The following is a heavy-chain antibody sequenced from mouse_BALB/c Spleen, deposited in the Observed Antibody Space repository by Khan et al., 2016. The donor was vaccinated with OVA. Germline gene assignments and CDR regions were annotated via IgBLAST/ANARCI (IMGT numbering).Heavy chain of an antibody. J-gene: IGHJ4*01. V-gene: IGHV9-3-1*01. CDR1: GYTFTNNG. CDR2: INTYTGEP. D-gene: IGHD4-1*01. Sequence: IQLVQSGPELKKPGETVKISCKASGYTFTNNGMNWVKQNPGKGLKWMGWINTYTGEPTYVNDFKGRFAFSLETSATTAYLQINNLKNEDTATYFCARVGYAGTMDYWGQGTSVTVSS. CDR3: ARVGYAGTMDY.